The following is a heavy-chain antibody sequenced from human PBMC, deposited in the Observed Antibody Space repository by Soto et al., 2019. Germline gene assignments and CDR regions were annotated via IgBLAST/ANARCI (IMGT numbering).Heavy chain of an antibody. CDR1: GFTFSSYG. CDR3: ARARDYGSGKHYNDY. Sequence: GGSLRLSCAASGFTFSSYGMHWVRQAPGKGLECVAAITDNGSNKYYADSVKGRFTISRDNSKNTLYLQMGSLRTEDKAVYYCARARDYGSGKHYNDYWGQGTLVTVSS. J-gene: IGHJ4*02. D-gene: IGHD3-10*01. CDR2: ITDNGSNK. V-gene: IGHV3-30*03.